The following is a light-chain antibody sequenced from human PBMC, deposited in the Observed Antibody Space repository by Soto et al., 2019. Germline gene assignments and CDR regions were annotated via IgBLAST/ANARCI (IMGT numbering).Light chain of an antibody. J-gene: IGKJ1*01. CDR3: QQCGGSPT. Sequence: EIVLTQSPGTLSLSPGERATLSCRASHSISASYLAWYQQKPGQAPRLLIYGASNRATGIPDRFSGSASGTDFALTISRLEPEDFAMYYCQQCGGSPTFGQGTKVDIK. V-gene: IGKV3-20*01. CDR2: GAS. CDR1: HSISASY.